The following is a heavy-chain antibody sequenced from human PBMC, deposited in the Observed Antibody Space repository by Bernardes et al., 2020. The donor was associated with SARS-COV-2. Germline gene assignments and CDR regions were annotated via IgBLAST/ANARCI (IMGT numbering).Heavy chain of an antibody. D-gene: IGHD5-18*01. V-gene: IGHV3-48*03. CDR3: AADTAMEYYYYYYGMDV. J-gene: IGHJ6*02. Sequence: GSLRLSCAASGFTFSSYEMNWVRQAPGKGLEWVSYISSSGSTIYYADSVKGRFTISRDNAKNSLYLQMNSLRAEDTAVYYCAADTAMEYYYYYYGMDVWGQGTTVTVSS. CDR1: GFTFSSYE. CDR2: ISSSGSTI.